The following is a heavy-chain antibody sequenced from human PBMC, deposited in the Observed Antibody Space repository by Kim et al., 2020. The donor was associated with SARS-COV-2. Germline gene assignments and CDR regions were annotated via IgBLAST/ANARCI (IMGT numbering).Heavy chain of an antibody. Sequence: GGSLRLSCAASGFSFSDYYMNWVRQAPGKGLEWVAIIERYGSEIHYVDSVKGRFTISRDNSKKSLDLQMNSLRAEDTALYFCAAGSGWIHDFWGQGTLVTVSS. CDR3: AAGSGWIHDF. CDR2: IERYGSEI. CDR1: GFSFSDYY. J-gene: IGHJ4*02. V-gene: IGHV3-7*01. D-gene: IGHD5-18*01.